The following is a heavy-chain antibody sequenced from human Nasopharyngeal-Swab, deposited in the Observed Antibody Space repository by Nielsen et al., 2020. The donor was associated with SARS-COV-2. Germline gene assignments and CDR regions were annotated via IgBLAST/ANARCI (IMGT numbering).Heavy chain of an antibody. CDR1: GFSVTSHG. CDR2: IWYDGTNK. Sequence: GESLKISCKASGFSVTSHGMHWVRQAPGKGLEWVAVIWYDGTNKFYADSVKGRFTISRDNSKNTLYLQMNSLRAEDTAMYYCARVPGGYDSSGYYFDQWGQGTLVTVSS. CDR3: ARVPGGYDSSGYYFDQ. D-gene: IGHD3-22*01. J-gene: IGHJ4*02. V-gene: IGHV3-33*01.